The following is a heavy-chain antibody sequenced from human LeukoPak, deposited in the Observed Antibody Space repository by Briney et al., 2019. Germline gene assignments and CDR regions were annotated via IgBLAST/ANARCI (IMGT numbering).Heavy chain of an antibody. D-gene: IGHD6-19*01. CDR3: AREIAVAGAASLDY. Sequence: PSETLSLTCALSSGFISSKNWWSWVRQPPGKGLEWIGEVYPSGKTNYNASLKSRVPLSVDKSRNQFSLNLRSVAAADTAVYYCAREIAVAGAASLDYWGQGILVTVS. CDR1: SGFISSKNW. CDR2: VYPSGKT. J-gene: IGHJ4*02. V-gene: IGHV4-4*02.